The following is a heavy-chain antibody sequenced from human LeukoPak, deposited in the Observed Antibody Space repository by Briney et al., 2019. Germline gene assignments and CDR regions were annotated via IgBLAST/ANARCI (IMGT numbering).Heavy chain of an antibody. CDR1: GGSISRTSYY. CDR2: IYSSGNP. D-gene: IGHD6-13*01. CDR3: ASPKPRQLALFDY. V-gene: IGHV4-39*01. J-gene: IGHJ4*02. Sequence: SETLSLTCTVSGGSISRTSYYWGWIRQPPGEGLEWIGSIYSSGNPYYNPSLKGRITISVDTSKNQFSLKLTSVTPTDTAVYYCASPKPRQLALFDYWGQGTLVTVSS.